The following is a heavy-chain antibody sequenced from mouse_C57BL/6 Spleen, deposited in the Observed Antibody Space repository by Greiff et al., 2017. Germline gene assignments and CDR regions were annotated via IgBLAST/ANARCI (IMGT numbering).Heavy chain of an antibody. CDR3: ERCGGNYGGDYYAMDY. V-gene: IGHV1-64*01. Sequence: VQLQQPGAELVKPGASVKLSCKASGYTFTSYWMHWVKQRPGQGLEWIGMIHPNSGSTNYNEKFTSKATLTGDKSSSTASMQLSSLTSEDAAVYYCERCGGNYGGDYYAMDYWGQGASVAVSS. CDR1: GYTFTSYW. J-gene: IGHJ4*01. CDR2: IHPNSGST. D-gene: IGHD2-1*01.